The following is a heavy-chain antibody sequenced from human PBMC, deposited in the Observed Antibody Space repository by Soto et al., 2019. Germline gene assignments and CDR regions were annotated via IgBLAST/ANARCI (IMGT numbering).Heavy chain of an antibody. Sequence: GESLKISCEGSGYSFTNYWIGWVCQMPGKGLEWMGIIHPGDSDTRYSPSFQGQVTVSADKSISTAYVQWSSLKASDTAMYYCARLDSSGYYVYWGQGTLVTVSS. CDR1: GYSFTNYW. CDR3: ARLDSSGYYVY. CDR2: IHPGDSDT. V-gene: IGHV5-51*01. D-gene: IGHD3-22*01. J-gene: IGHJ4*02.